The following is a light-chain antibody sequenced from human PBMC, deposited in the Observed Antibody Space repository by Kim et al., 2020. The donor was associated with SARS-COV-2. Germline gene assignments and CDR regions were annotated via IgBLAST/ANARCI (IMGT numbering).Light chain of an antibody. CDR2: GAS. CDR1: QIISSY. CDR3: QQYNDWPPGDT. Sequence: EIVMTQSPATLSVSPGERATLSCRASQIISSYLAWYQQKPGQAPRLLIYGASTRATGIPARFSGSGSGTEFTLTITSLQSEDFAVYYCQQYNDWPPGDTFGQGTKLEI. J-gene: IGKJ2*01. V-gene: IGKV3-15*01.